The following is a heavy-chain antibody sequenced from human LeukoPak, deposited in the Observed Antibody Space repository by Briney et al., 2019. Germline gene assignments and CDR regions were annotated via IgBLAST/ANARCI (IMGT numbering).Heavy chain of an antibody. D-gene: IGHD6-13*01. CDR2: IYYSGST. Sequence: SETLSLTCTVSGGSMSSYYWSWVRQPPGKGLEWIGHIYYSGSTNYNPSLKSRVTISADTSTHQFSLKLSSVTAADTAVYYCARRGIAAAGYDYWGQGTLVTVSS. J-gene: IGHJ4*02. CDR3: ARRGIAAAGYDY. V-gene: IGHV4-59*01. CDR1: GGSMSSYY.